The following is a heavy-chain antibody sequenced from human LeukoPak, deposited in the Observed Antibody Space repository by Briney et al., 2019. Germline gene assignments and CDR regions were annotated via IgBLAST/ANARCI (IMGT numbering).Heavy chain of an antibody. CDR2: ISTSSSYI. CDR1: GFTFSRYS. D-gene: IGHD2-15*01. V-gene: IGHV3-21*01. Sequence: PGGSLRLSCAASGFTFSRYSMNWVRQAPGKGLEWVSSISTSSSYIYYADSVKGRFTISRDNAKNSLYLQMNSLRAEDTAVYYCARDGDTYSFSFDYGGQGTLVTVSS. CDR3: ARDGDTYSFSFDY. J-gene: IGHJ4*02.